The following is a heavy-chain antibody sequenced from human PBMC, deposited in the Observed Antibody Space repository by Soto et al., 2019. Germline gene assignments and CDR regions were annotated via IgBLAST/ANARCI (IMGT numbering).Heavy chain of an antibody. CDR1: GGSVSSGSYY. CDR2: IYYSGST. V-gene: IGHV4-61*01. J-gene: IGHJ4*02. CDR3: AREGGDGSDY. D-gene: IGHD3-10*01. Sequence: QVQLQESGPGLVKPSETLSLTCTVSGGSVSSGSYYWSWIRQPPGKGLEWIGYIYYSGSTNYNPSPKGRVTMSVATSKNQYSLKLSSVTAADTAVYYCAREGGDGSDYWGQGTLVTVSS.